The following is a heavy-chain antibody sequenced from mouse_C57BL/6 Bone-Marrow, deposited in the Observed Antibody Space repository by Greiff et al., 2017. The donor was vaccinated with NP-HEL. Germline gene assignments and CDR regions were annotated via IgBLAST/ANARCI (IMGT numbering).Heavy chain of an antibody. CDR2: INPYNGGT. Sequence: EVQRVESGPVLVKPGASVKMSCKASGYTFTDYYMNWVKQSHGKSLEWIGVINPYNGGTSYNQKFKGKATLTVDKSSSTAYMELNSLTSEDSAVYYCARPYDGEEDYFDYWGQGTTLTVSS. CDR3: ARPYDGEEDYFDY. J-gene: IGHJ2*01. V-gene: IGHV1-19*01. CDR1: GYTFTDYY. D-gene: IGHD2-3*01.